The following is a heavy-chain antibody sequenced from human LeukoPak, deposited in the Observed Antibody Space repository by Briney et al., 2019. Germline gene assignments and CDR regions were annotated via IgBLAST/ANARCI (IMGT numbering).Heavy chain of an antibody. D-gene: IGHD6-13*01. CDR2: IKQDGSEK. CDR1: GFSVSGYW. CDR3: AREWQGGIAAAGTRIEGDY. V-gene: IGHV3-7*01. J-gene: IGHJ4*02. Sequence: GGSLRLSCAVSGFSVSGYWMTWVRQAPGKGLEWVANIKQDGSEKNYVDSVKGRYTISRDNAENSLFLQMNSLRVEDTAVYYCAREWQGGIAAAGTRIEGDYWGQGTLVAVSS.